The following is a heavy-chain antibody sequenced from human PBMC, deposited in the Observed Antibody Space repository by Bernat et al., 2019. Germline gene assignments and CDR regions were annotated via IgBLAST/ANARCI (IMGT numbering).Heavy chain of an antibody. CDR3: TRQEGYGDYPDY. V-gene: IGHV3-73*02. J-gene: IGHJ4*02. CDR2: IRSKANSYAT. D-gene: IGHD4-17*01. CDR1: GFTFSGSA. Sequence: EVQLVESGGGLVQPGGSLKLSCAVSGFTFSGSAMQWVRQASGKGLEWVGRIRSKANSYATAYGASVTGRFTISRDDSKNTAYLQMNSLKTEDTAVYYCTRQEGYGDYPDYRGQGTLVTVSS.